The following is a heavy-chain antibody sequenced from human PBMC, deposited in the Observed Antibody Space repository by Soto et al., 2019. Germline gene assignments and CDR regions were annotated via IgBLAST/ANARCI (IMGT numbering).Heavy chain of an antibody. CDR2: INPSGGST. J-gene: IGHJ4*02. V-gene: IGHV1-46*01. D-gene: IGHD3-22*01. CDR1: GYTFTSYY. CDR3: ARADDSSGYLFDY. Sequence: QVQLVQSGAEVKKPGASVKVSCKASGYTFTSYYMHWVRQAPGQGLEWMGIINPSGGSTSYAQKSQGRGTMTRETPTSIAYTELSTLRTDDTAGYYCARADDSSGYLFDYWGQGTLVTVSS.